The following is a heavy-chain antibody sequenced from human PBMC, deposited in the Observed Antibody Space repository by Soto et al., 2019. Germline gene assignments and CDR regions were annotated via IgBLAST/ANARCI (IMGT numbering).Heavy chain of an antibody. CDR3: ERLTVTTSPSDY. CDR1: GYSFTRYW. Sequence: AESLNISCKGSGYSFTRYWIGWVRQMPGKGLEWMGIIYPGDSDTRYSPSFQGQVTISADKSISTAYLQWSSLKASDTAMYYCERLTVTTSPSDYWGQGTLVTVSS. V-gene: IGHV5-51*01. D-gene: IGHD4-17*01. CDR2: IYPGDSDT. J-gene: IGHJ4*02.